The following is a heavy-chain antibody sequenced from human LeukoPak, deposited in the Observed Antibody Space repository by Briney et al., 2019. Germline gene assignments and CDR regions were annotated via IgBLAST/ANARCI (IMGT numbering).Heavy chain of an antibody. J-gene: IGHJ3*02. V-gene: IGHV1-2*02. CDR3: ARARAPGDPFDI. Sequence: ASVKVACEASGYTFSDYHMHWVRQAPGQGLEWMGWINPNSGGTIYAQKFQGRVTMTRDTSITTAYMELSRLRSDDTAVYYCARARAPGDPFDIWGQGTMVTVSS. D-gene: IGHD1-26*01. CDR2: INPNSGGT. CDR1: GYTFSDYH.